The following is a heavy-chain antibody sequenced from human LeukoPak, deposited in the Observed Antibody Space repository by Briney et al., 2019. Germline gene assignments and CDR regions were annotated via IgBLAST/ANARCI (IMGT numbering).Heavy chain of an antibody. V-gene: IGHV3-30-3*01. CDR2: ISHDGSNK. D-gene: IGHD6-19*01. CDR3: ARETWCSSSAGGFDP. J-gene: IGHJ5*02. Sequence: GGSLRLSCAASGFTFSSYAMHWVRQAPGKGLEWVAVISHDGSNKYYADSVKGRFTISRDNSKNTLYLQMSSLRAEDTAIYYCARETWCSSSAGGFDPWGQGTLVTVSS. CDR1: GFTFSSYA.